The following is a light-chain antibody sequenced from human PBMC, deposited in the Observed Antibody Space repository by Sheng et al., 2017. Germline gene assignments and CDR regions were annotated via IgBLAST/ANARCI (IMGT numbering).Light chain of an antibody. CDR2: DAS. V-gene: IGKV3-11*01. Sequence: IVLTQSPGTLSLSPGERATLSCRASQSLRSDSVAWYQQKPGQTPRLLIYDASNRATGIPARFSGSGSRTDFTLTISSLEPEDFAVYYCQQRGTFGPGTKVDIK. CDR3: QQRGT. CDR1: QSLRSD. J-gene: IGKJ3*01.